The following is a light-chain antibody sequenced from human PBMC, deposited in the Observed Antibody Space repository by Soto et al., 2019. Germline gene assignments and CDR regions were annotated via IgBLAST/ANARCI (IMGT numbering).Light chain of an antibody. CDR1: QSVSSGY. V-gene: IGKV3-20*01. CDR3: QQYGSSPT. CDR2: DVS. Sequence: EIVLTQSPGTLSLSPGERATLSCRSSQSVSSGYLAWYQQKPGQAPRLLIYDVSSRATGISDRFSGSGSGTDFTLTISRLEPEDFAVYYCQQYGSSPTFGQGTKVEIK. J-gene: IGKJ1*01.